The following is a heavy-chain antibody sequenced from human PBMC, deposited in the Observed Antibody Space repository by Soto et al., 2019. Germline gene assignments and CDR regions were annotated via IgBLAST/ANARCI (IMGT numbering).Heavy chain of an antibody. CDR2: INQDGST. D-gene: IGHD6-13*01. CDR3: ADSLIAAAPLGY. V-gene: IGHV3-7*03. CDR1: GFIFSNYW. J-gene: IGHJ4*02. Sequence: LSLSFAASGFIFSNYWMNWVRQAPGKGLEWVAHINQDGSTYYADSVKGRFTISRDNSKNTLYLQMNSLRAEDTAVYYCADSLIAAAPLGYWGQGTLVTVSS.